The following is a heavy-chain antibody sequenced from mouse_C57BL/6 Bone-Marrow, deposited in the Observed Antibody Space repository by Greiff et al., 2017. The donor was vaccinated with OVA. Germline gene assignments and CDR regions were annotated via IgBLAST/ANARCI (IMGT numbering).Heavy chain of an antibody. Sequence: EVQRVESGAELVKPGASVKLSCTASGFNIKDYYMHWVKQRTEQGLEWIGRIDPEDGETKYAPKFQGKATITADTSSNTAYLQLSSLTSEDTAVYYCASTTVVAPMDYWGQGTSVTVSS. CDR2: IDPEDGET. D-gene: IGHD1-1*01. J-gene: IGHJ4*01. CDR1: GFNIKDYY. V-gene: IGHV14-2*01. CDR3: ASTTVVAPMDY.